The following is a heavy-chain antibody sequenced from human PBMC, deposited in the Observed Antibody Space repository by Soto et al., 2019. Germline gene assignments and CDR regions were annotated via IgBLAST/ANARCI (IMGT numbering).Heavy chain of an antibody. Sequence: QVQLQESGPGLVKPSETLSLTCTVSGGSISSYYWSWIRQPPGKGLEWIGYIYYSGSTKYNPSLKSRVTISLDTSKNHFSLKLNSVTAADTAVYYCARRSTWYWYFDLWGRGTLVTVSS. CDR1: GGSISSYY. V-gene: IGHV4-59*08. D-gene: IGHD3-16*01. CDR3: ARRSTWYWYFDL. J-gene: IGHJ2*01. CDR2: IYYSGST.